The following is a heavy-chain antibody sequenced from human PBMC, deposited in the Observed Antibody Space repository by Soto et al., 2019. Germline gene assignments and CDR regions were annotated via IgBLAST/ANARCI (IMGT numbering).Heavy chain of an antibody. CDR3: ARHRPSTQDWFGP. Sequence: PSETLSLTCTVSVGSISSSRYYWGWIRQPPGKGLEWLGSIFYSGSTYSNPSLKSRLTMSLDTSKSQFSLKLNSVTAADTAVYYCARHRPSTQDWFGPWGRGTLVTVSS. J-gene: IGHJ5*02. V-gene: IGHV4-39*01. CDR1: VGSISSSRYY. CDR2: IFYSGST.